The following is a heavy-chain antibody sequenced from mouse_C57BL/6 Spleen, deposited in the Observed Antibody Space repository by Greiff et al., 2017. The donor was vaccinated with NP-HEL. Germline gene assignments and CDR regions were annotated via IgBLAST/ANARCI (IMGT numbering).Heavy chain of an antibody. CDR3: ARRGGYYDFDY. Sequence: EVQLVESGPELVKPGASVKIPCKASGYTFTDYNMDWVKQSHGKSLEWIGDINPNNGGTNYNQKFKGKATLTVDKSSSTAYMELRSLTSEDTAVYYCARRGGYYDFDYWGQGTTLTVSS. CDR2: INPNNGGT. J-gene: IGHJ2*01. V-gene: IGHV1-18*01. CDR1: GYTFTDYN. D-gene: IGHD2-3*01.